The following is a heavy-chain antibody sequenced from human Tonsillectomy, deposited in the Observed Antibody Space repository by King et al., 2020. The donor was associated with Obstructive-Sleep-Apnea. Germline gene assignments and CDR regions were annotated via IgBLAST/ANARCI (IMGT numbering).Heavy chain of an antibody. D-gene: IGHD5-18*01. J-gene: IGHJ4*02. CDR3: AKVDGPGYIYGIDS. CDR1: GFTFDDYA. CDR2: ISWNSGSK. Sequence: VQLVESGGGLVQPGRSLRLSCAASGFTFDDYAMHWVRQAPGKGLEWGSGISWNSGSKGYADSVKGRFTISRDNAKKSLYLQMNSLRAEDTALYYCAKVDGPGYIYGIDSWGQGTLVTVSS. V-gene: IGHV3-9*01.